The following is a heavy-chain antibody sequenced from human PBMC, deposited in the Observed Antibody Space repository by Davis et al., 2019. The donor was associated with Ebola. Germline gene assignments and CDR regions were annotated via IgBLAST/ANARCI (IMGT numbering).Heavy chain of an antibody. CDR1: GGTFSNYV. CDR3: ARLGTPYSSYDHLDY. Sequence: SVKVSCKASGGTFSNYVISWVRQAPGQGLEWMGGIIPIFGTTNYAQKFQGRVTITADESTSTAYMEVSSLRSEDTALYYCARLGTPYSSYDHLDYWGQGTLVTVSS. J-gene: IGHJ4*02. V-gene: IGHV1-69*13. D-gene: IGHD5-12*01. CDR2: IIPIFGTT.